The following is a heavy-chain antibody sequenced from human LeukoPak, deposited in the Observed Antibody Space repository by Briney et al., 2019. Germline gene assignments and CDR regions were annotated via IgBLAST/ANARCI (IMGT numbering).Heavy chain of an antibody. D-gene: IGHD6-13*01. CDR3: AKDIFTGIAAAGAIDY. CDR1: GFTFSDYG. V-gene: IGHV3-30*02. J-gene: IGHJ4*02. CDR2: IRYDGSDK. Sequence: GGSLRLSCATSGFTFSDYGMHWVRQAPGKGLDWVAFIRYDGSDKYYADSVKGRFTISRDNSKNSLYLQMNSLRAEDTALYYCAKDIFTGIAAAGAIDYWGQGTLVTVSS.